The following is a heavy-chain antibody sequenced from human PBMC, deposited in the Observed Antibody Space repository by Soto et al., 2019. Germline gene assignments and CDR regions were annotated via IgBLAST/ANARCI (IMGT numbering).Heavy chain of an antibody. CDR1: GGSISSSNW. J-gene: IGHJ6*02. D-gene: IGHD3-10*01. CDR2: IYYSGST. CDR3: ARVVTMVRGVIGSVYYYGMDV. Sequence: SETLSLTCAVSGGSISSSNWWSWVRQPPGKGLEWIGEIYYSGSTYYNPSLKSRVTISVDTSKNQFSLKLSSVTAADTAVYYCARVVTMVRGVIGSVYYYGMDVWGQGTTVTVSS. V-gene: IGHV4-4*02.